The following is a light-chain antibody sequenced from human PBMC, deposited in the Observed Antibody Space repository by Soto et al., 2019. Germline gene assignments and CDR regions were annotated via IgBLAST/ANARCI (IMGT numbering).Light chain of an antibody. CDR1: QSISIY. Sequence: DIQMTQSPSSLSASVGDRVTITCRASQSISIYLNWYQQKPGKAPNLLIFATSSLQSGVPSRFSGSGSGTDFTLTISSLQPEDFATYYCQQSYRAPQTFGQGTKVEIK. CDR2: ATS. V-gene: IGKV1-39*01. CDR3: QQSYRAPQT. J-gene: IGKJ1*01.